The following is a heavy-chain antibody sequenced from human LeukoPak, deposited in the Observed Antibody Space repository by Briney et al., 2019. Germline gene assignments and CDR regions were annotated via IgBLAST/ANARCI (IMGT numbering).Heavy chain of an antibody. CDR3: ARDQGHEGAFDV. CDR2: IYSGGST. J-gene: IGHJ3*01. CDR1: GFTVSSNY. Sequence: GGSLRLSCAASGFTVSSNYMSWVRQAPGKGLEWVSVIYSGGSTYYADSVKGRFTISRDNSENTLYLQMNSLRAEDTAVYHCARDQGHEGAFDVWGQGTMVTVSS. V-gene: IGHV3-66*01.